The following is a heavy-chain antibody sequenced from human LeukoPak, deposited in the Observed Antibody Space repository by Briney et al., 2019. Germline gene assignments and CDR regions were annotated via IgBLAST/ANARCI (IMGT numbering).Heavy chain of an antibody. D-gene: IGHD3-9*01. Sequence: SETLSLTCAVYGGSFSGYYWSWIRQPPGKGLEWIGEIKHSGSTNYNPSLKSRVTISVDTSKNQFSLKLSSVTAADTAVYYCARRLTGYYLYYFDYWGQGTLVTVSS. J-gene: IGHJ4*02. V-gene: IGHV4-34*01. CDR3: ARRLTGYYLYYFDY. CDR2: IKHSGST. CDR1: GGSFSGYY.